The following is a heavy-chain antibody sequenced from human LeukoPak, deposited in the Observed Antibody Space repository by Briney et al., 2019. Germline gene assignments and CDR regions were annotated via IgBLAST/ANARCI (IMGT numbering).Heavy chain of an antibody. CDR1: GGSFSGYY. CDR2: INHSGSA. CDR3: ARGRLIYYYYYMDV. D-gene: IGHD3-22*01. J-gene: IGHJ6*03. V-gene: IGHV4-34*01. Sequence: SETLSLTCAVYGGSFSGYYWSWIRQPPGKGLEWIGEINHSGSANYNPSLKSRVTISVDTSKNQFSLKLSSVTAADTAVYYCARGRLIYYYYYMDVWGKGTTVTVSS.